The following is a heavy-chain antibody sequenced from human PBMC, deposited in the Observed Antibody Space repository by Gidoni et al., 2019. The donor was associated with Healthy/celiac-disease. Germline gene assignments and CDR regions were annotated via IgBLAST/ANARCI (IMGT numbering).Heavy chain of an antibody. D-gene: IGHD3-10*01. V-gene: IGHV4-34*01. J-gene: IGHJ3*02. Sequence: QVQLQQWGAGLLKPSETLSLTSAVYVGSFSGYYWSWIRQPPGKGLEWIGEINHSGSTNYNPSLKSRVTISVDTSKNQFSLKLSSVTAADTAVYYCARKPTYYYGSGSRIRAFDIWGQGTMVTVSS. CDR2: INHSGST. CDR1: VGSFSGYY. CDR3: ARKPTYYYGSGSRIRAFDI.